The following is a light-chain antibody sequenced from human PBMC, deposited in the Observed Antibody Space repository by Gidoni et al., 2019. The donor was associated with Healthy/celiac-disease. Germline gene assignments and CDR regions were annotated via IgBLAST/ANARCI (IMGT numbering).Light chain of an antibody. V-gene: IGKV1-39*01. Sequence: DIQITQSPSSLSASVGDRVTITCRASQSISSYLNWYQQKPGKAPKLLIYAASSLQSGVPSRFSGSGSGTDFTLTISSLQPEDFATYYCQQLDSTPPTFGQGTKLEIK. CDR1: QSISSY. CDR2: AAS. J-gene: IGKJ2*01. CDR3: QQLDSTPPT.